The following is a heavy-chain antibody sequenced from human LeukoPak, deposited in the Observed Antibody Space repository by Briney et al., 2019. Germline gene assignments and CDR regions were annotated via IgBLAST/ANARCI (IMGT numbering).Heavy chain of an antibody. V-gene: IGHV3-21*01. CDR2: ISSSSSYI. J-gene: IGHJ4*02. CDR3: ARTSYSRGWHSD. D-gene: IGHD6-19*01. Sequence: GGSLRLSCAASGFTFSSYSMNWVRQAPGKGLEWVSSISSSSSYIYYADSVKGRFTTSRDNARNSLYLQMNSLRAEDMAVYYCARTSYSRGWHSDWGQGTLVTVSS. CDR1: GFTFSSYS.